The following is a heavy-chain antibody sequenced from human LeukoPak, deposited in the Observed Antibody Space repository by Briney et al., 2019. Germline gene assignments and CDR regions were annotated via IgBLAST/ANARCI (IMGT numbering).Heavy chain of an antibody. J-gene: IGHJ4*02. Sequence: SLRLPCLVSGLDRRSDWLGRSVDLPGRGLIKKDNIQQDGSEKNYVDSVKGRFTISRDNGKNSLYLQMNSLRAEDTAVYYCASPHLHHGDLFDYWGQGSVVTVSS. CDR2: IQQDGSEK. V-gene: IGHV3-7*01. D-gene: IGHD4-17*01. CDR1: GLDRRSDW. CDR3: ASPHLHHGDLFDY.